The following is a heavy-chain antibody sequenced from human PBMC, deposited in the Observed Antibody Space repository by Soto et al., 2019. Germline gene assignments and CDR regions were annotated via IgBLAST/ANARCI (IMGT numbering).Heavy chain of an antibody. CDR3: AREPRNYVDY. D-gene: IGHD6-6*01. CDR2: IYYSGST. Sequence: SETLSLTCTVSGGSISSGGYYWSWIRQHPGKGLEWIGYIYYSGSTYYNPSLKSRVTISVDTSKNQFSLKLSSVTAADTAVYYCAREPRNYVDYWGQGTLVTVSS. J-gene: IGHJ4*02. V-gene: IGHV4-31*03. CDR1: GGSISSGGYY.